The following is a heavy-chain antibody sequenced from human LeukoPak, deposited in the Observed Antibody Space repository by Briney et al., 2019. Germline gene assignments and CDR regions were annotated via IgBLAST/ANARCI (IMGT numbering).Heavy chain of an antibody. CDR3: ARCRTYYYDSSGYYFGY. J-gene: IGHJ4*02. D-gene: IGHD3-22*01. V-gene: IGHV1-46*01. CDR1: GYTFTSYY. CDR2: INPSGGST. Sequence: GASVKVSCKASGYTFTSYYMHWVRQAPGQGLEWMGIINPSGGSTSYAQKFQGRVTMTRDTSTSTVYMELSSLRSEDTAVYYCARCRTYYYDSSGYYFGYWGQGTLVTVSS.